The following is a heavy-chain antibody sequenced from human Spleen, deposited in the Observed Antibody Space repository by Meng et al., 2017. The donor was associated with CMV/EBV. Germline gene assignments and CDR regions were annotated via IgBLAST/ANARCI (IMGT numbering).Heavy chain of an antibody. Sequence: GESLKISCAASGFTFSDYYMSWVRQAPGKGLEWVSVIYSGGSSTYYADSVKGRFTISRDNSKNTLYLQMNSLRAEDTAVYYCAKGYGRGVDYWGQGTLVTVSS. CDR3: AKGYGRGVDY. V-gene: IGHV3-23*03. CDR2: IYSGGSST. D-gene: IGHD1-26*01. CDR1: GFTFSDYY. J-gene: IGHJ4*02.